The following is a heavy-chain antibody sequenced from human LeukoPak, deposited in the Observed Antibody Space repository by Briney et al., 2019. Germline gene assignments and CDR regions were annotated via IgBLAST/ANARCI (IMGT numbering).Heavy chain of an antibody. J-gene: IGHJ3*02. CDR2: ISYGM. CDR3: GRRIWDADSQSHTFAI. V-gene: IGHV3-11*01. D-gene: IGHD4-17*01. CDR1: GFTFNDYN. Sequence: PGGSLRLSCAASGFTFNDYNMGWIRQAPGKGLEWVAYISYGMYYPDSVKGRFTTCRDNAKNPLYLQINSPRADDPAVYYWGRRIWDADSQSHTFAIWGEETRVTVSS.